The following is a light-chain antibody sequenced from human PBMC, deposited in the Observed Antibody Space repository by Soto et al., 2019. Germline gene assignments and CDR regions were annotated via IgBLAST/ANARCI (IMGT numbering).Light chain of an antibody. Sequence: ENVLTQSPGTLPLSHGERATLSCRASQSISSSYLAWYQQRPGQAPRLLIYGASTRAIGVPARFRGSGSGTEFTLTISSLQAEDFGVYYCQQYDDWPGTFGQGAVVDI. CDR2: GAS. CDR3: QQYDDWPGT. CDR1: QSISSSY. V-gene: IGKV3-20*01. J-gene: IGKJ1*01.